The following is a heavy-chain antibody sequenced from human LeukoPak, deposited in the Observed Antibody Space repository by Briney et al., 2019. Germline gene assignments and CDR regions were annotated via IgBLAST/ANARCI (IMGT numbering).Heavy chain of an antibody. D-gene: IGHD6-19*01. Sequence: GGSLRLSCAASGFTFSSYAMHWVRQAPGKGLEWVSGISWNSGSIGYADSVKGRFTISRDNAKNSLYLQMNSLRAEDTALYYCAKARIAVAAPDAFDIWGQGTMVTVSS. CDR2: ISWNSGSI. J-gene: IGHJ3*02. CDR3: AKARIAVAAPDAFDI. CDR1: GFTFSSYA. V-gene: IGHV3-9*01.